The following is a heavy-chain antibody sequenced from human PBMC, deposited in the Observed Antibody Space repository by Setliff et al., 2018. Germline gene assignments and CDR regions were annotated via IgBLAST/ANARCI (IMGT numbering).Heavy chain of an antibody. Sequence: SVKVSCKASGDTFSSSAISWVRQAPGQGLEWMGGIIPIFGTANYAQKFQGRVTITADESTSTAYMELSSRRSEDTAVYYCARDGDNYYDSSGYYLNHAFDIWGQGTMVTVSS. CDR3: ARDGDNYYDSSGYYLNHAFDI. V-gene: IGHV1-69*13. J-gene: IGHJ3*02. CDR1: GDTFSSSA. CDR2: IIPIFGTA. D-gene: IGHD3-22*01.